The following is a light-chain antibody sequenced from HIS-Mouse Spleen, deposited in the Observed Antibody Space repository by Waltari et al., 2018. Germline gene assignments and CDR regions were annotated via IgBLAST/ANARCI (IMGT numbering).Light chain of an antibody. CDR3: YSTDSSGNHRV. CDR2: EDS. V-gene: IGLV3-10*01. CDR1: ALPNKS. Sequence: SYDLTQPPSVSVSPGQTARITCFCDALPNKSAYWYQQNSGQAPVLVIYEDSKRPSGIPERFSGSSSGTMATLTISGAQVEDEADYYCYSTDSSGNHRVFGGGTKLTVL. J-gene: IGLJ2*01.